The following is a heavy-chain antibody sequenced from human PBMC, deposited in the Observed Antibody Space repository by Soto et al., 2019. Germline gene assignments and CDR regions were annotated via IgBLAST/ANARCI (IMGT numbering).Heavy chain of an antibody. CDR1: GFTFSSYA. D-gene: IGHD3-3*01. Sequence: HPGGSLRLSCAASGFTFSSYAMSWVRQAPGKGLEWVSAISGSGGSTYYADSVKGRFTISRDNSKNTLYLQMNSLRAEDTAVYYCAKDASRLRITIFGVVIGAFDIWGQGTMVTVSS. CDR2: ISGSGGST. CDR3: AKDASRLRITIFGVVIGAFDI. J-gene: IGHJ3*02. V-gene: IGHV3-23*01.